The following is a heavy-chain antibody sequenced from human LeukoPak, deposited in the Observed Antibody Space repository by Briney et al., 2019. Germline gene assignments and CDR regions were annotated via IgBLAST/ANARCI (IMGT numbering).Heavy chain of an antibody. D-gene: IGHD6-19*01. J-gene: IGHJ3*02. CDR2: IIVCGSAI. V-gene: IGHV3-11*01. CDR3: ARALYSSGWYGDDAFDI. Sequence: GGSLRLSCAASGFTFSDHYMSCIRQAPGKGPEGVSYIIVCGSAIYYAVSVNGGFTISRDNAKNSLYLQMKSLRAEDTAVYYCARALYSSGWYGDDAFDIWGQGTMVTVSS. CDR1: GFTFSDHY.